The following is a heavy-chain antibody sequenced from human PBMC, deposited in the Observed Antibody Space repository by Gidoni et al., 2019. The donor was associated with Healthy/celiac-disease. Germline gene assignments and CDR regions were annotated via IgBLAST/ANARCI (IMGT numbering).Heavy chain of an antibody. Sequence: QVQRVESGGGVVQPGRSLRLSCAASGFTFSSYGMHWVRQAPGKGLEWVAVISYDGSNKYYADSVKGRFTISRDNSKNTLYLQMNSLRAEDTAVYYCANWGRGWYFDYWGQGTLVTVSS. V-gene: IGHV3-30*18. D-gene: IGHD6-19*01. CDR2: ISYDGSNK. CDR1: GFTFSSYG. CDR3: ANWGRGWYFDY. J-gene: IGHJ4*02.